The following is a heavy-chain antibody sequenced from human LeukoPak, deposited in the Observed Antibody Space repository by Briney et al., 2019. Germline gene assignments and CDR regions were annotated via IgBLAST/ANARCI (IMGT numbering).Heavy chain of an antibody. Sequence: GGSLRLSCAASGFTFSSYSMNWVRQAPGKGLEWVSSISSSSSYIYYADSVKGRFAISRDNAKNSLYLQMNSLRAEDTAVYYCARSAYYDWDFDYWGQGTLVTVSS. CDR2: ISSSSSYI. J-gene: IGHJ4*02. V-gene: IGHV3-21*01. D-gene: IGHD3-3*01. CDR3: ARSAYYDWDFDY. CDR1: GFTFSSYS.